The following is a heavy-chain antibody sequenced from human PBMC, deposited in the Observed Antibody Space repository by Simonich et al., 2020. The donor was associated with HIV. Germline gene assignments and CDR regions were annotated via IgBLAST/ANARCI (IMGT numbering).Heavy chain of an antibody. V-gene: IGHV3-23*04. CDR2: ISGTTT. J-gene: IGHJ3*02. D-gene: IGHD3-3*01. Sequence: EVQLVESGGGLVQPGGSLRLSCAASGFTLSNYAMSWVRQATGKGMEWDSSISGTTTYSADPVKGRVTMSRDNSKKPLNLQMNSLRAEDTAVYYCAKGGPMTVFGMIIVSAFDIWGQGTMITVSS. CDR1: GFTLSNYA. CDR3: AKGGPMTVFGMIIVSAFDI.